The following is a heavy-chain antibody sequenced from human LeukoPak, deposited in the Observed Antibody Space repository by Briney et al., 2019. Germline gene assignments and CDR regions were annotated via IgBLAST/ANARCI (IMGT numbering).Heavy chain of an antibody. Sequence: SETLSLTCTVSGGSISSGSYYWSWIRQLAGKGLEWIGRIYTSGSTNYNPSLKSRVTISVDTSKNQFSLKLSSVTAADTAVYYCARGGPWHYYYYYYMDVWGKGTTVTVSS. D-gene: IGHD3/OR15-3a*01. CDR3: ARGGPWHYYYYYYMDV. CDR2: IYTSGST. J-gene: IGHJ6*03. V-gene: IGHV4-61*02. CDR1: GGSISSGSYY.